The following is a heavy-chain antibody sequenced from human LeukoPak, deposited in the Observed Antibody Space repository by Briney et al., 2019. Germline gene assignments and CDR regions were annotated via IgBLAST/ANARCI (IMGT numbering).Heavy chain of an antibody. CDR1: GGSISSGSYY. Sequence: SETLSLTCTVSGGSISSGSYYWSWIRQPAGKGLEWIGRIYTSGSTNYNPSLKSRVTISVDTSKNQFSLKLSSVTAADTAVYYCARVNGVRGVPTQGRIYNWFDPWGQGTLVTVSS. J-gene: IGHJ5*02. V-gene: IGHV4-61*02. D-gene: IGHD3-10*01. CDR2: IYTSGST. CDR3: ARVNGVRGVPTQGRIYNWFDP.